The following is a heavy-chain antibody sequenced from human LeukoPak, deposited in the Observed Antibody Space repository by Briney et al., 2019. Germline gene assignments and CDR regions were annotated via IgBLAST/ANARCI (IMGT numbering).Heavy chain of an antibody. Sequence: YPSETLSLTCTVSGGSISSYYWSWIRQPPGKGLEWIGYIYYSGSTNYNPSLKSRVTISVDTSKNQFSLKLSSVTAADTAVYYCARTHGDYYYYYYMDVWGKGTTVTVSS. CDR2: IYYSGST. V-gene: IGHV4-59*01. CDR1: GGSISSYY. D-gene: IGHD4-17*01. J-gene: IGHJ6*03. CDR3: ARTHGDYYYYYYMDV.